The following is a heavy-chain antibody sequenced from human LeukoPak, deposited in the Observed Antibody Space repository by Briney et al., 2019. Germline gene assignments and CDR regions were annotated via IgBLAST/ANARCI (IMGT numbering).Heavy chain of an antibody. CDR3: SKESLRWSYFYCGTEI. CDR1: GFTLSSYG. D-gene: IGHD4-23*01. CDR2: ISYAGSNK. V-gene: IGHV3-30*18. J-gene: IGHJ6*01. Sequence: GGSLRLSCAASGFTLSSYGMHWVRQAPGKGLEWVAVISYAGSNKYYVDSVKGRFTISRDNSKNTLYLQMNSLRAEDPAGSYCSKESLRWSYFYCGTEIWGAGDPVTVSS.